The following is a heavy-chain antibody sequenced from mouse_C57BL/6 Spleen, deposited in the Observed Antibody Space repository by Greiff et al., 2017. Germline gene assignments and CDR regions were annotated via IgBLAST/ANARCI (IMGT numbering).Heavy chain of an antibody. V-gene: IGHV1-26*01. Sequence: EVQLQQSGPELVKPGASVKISCKASGYTFTDYYMNWVKQSHGKSLEWIGDINPNNGGTSYNQKFKGKATLTVDKSSSTAYMELRSLTSEDSAVYYCARPGYFDVWGTGTTGTVSS. CDR2: INPNNGGT. CDR1: GYTFTDYY. J-gene: IGHJ1*03. CDR3: ARPGYFDV.